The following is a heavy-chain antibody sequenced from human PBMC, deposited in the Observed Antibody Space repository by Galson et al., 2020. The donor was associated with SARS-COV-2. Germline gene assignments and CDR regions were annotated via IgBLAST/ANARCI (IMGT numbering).Heavy chain of an antibody. CDR1: GGIFSSYA. CDR3: ARDRLKYTNRFSGGGY. CDR2: IIPIFGTA. J-gene: IGHJ4*02. D-gene: IGHD6-13*01. Sequence: KISCKASGGIFSSYAISWVRQAPGQGLEWMGGIIPIFGTANYAQKFQGRVTITADESTRTAYMELSSLRSEDTAVYYCARDRLKYTNRFSGGGYWGQGTLVTVSS. V-gene: IGHV1-69*01.